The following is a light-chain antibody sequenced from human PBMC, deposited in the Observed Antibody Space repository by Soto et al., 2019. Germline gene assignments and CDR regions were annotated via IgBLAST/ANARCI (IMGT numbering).Light chain of an antibody. V-gene: IGKV3-20*01. J-gene: IGKJ3*01. CDR2: GAS. Sequence: EIVLTQSPGTLSLSPGERATLSCRASHIVSSSYLAWYQQKPGQAPRLLIYGASSRATGIPDRFSGSGSGTDFTLTISRLEPEDFAVYYCQQYGSSPFTFGPGTKVDI. CDR3: QQYGSSPFT. CDR1: HIVSSSY.